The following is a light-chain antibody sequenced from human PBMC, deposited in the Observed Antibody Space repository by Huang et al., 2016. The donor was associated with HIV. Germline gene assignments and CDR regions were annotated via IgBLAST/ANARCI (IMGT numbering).Light chain of an antibody. CDR3: MQSLQSLT. V-gene: IGKV2-28*01. Sequence: DIVMTQSPLSLPVTPGEPASISCRSSQSLVHDNGYSCLDWYLQKPGQSPQVLIYMASVRAPGIPDRVSGGGSGTNFTLEINRVDAEDVGTYYCMQSLQSLTFGGGTRLEIK. J-gene: IGKJ4*01. CDR1: QSLVHDNGYSC. CDR2: MAS.